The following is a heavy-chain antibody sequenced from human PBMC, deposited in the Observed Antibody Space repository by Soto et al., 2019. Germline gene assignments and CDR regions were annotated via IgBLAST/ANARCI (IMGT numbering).Heavy chain of an antibody. V-gene: IGHV4-31*03. CDR1: GGSISSGGYY. CDR2: ISYRGSA. J-gene: IGHJ6*02. Sequence: QVQLQESGPGLVKPSQTLSLTCTVSGGSISSGGYYWSWIRQHPGKGLEWIGYISYRGSAYYSPSLKSRVTISVDPSKNQFSLKVNSVTAADTAVYYCARRMQNYYTMGVWGQGTTVTVSS. D-gene: IGHD2-15*01. CDR3: ARRMQNYYTMGV.